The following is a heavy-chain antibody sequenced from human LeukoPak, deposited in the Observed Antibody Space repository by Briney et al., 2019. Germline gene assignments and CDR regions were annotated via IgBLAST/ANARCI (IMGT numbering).Heavy chain of an antibody. Sequence: SQTLSLTCTVSGVSISSGGYYWSWIRQHPGQGLEWIGYIYKRGRTYYNPSLKSRVTISVDTSKNQFSLKLSSVTAADTAVYYCARTVCTNGVCYHFDYWGQGTLVTVSS. D-gene: IGHD2-8*01. CDR2: IYKRGRT. V-gene: IGHV4-31*03. CDR1: GVSISSGGYY. J-gene: IGHJ4*02. CDR3: ARTVCTNGVCYHFDY.